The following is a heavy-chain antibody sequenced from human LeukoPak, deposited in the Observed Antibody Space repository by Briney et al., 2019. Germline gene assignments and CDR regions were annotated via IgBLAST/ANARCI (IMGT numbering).Heavy chain of an antibody. CDR2: ISASGGYT. J-gene: IGHJ3*02. CDR1: GFTFSDYY. D-gene: IGHD1-26*01. CDR3: ARDRVGGSYVFDI. V-gene: IGHV3-11*06. Sequence: KPAGSLRLSCAAPGFTFSDYYMSWIRQAPGKGLEWVSYISASGGYTKDADSVKGRFTISRDNANKSLYLQMNSLRAEDTAVYYCARDRVGGSYVFDIWGQGTMVTVSS.